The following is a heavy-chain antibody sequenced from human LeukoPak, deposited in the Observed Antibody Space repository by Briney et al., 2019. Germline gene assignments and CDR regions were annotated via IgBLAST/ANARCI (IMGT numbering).Heavy chain of an antibody. D-gene: IGHD6-19*01. J-gene: IGHJ6*03. CDR3: ARAKEMYSSGWPYYYYMDV. CDR2: IYSSGIT. CDR1: GGSISRYY. V-gene: IGHV4-4*07. Sequence: SETLSLTCTVSGGSISRYYWSWIRQPAGKRLEWIGRIYSSGITNYNPSLKSRVTMSVDTSQNQFSLKLTSVTAADTAVYYCARAKEMYSSGWPYYYYMDVWGKGTTVTISS.